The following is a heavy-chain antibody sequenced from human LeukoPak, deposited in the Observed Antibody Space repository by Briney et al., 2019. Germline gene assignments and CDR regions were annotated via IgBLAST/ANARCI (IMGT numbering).Heavy chain of an antibody. D-gene: IGHD3-3*01. CDR2: IIPIFGTA. V-gene: IGHV1-69*13. Sequence: ASVKVSCKASGGTFSSYAISWVRQAPGQGLEWMGGIIPIFGTANYAQKFQGRVTITADESTSTAYMELSSLRSEDTAVYYCAESRPWSGYYYGMDVWGQGTTVAVSS. CDR3: AESRPWSGYYYGMDV. CDR1: GGTFSSYA. J-gene: IGHJ6*02.